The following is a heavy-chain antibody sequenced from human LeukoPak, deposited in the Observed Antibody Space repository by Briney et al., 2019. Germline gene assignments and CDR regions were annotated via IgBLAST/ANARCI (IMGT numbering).Heavy chain of an antibody. CDR2: INHSGST. D-gene: IGHD5-12*01. V-gene: IGHV4-34*01. Sequence: SETLSLTCAVYGGSFSGYYWSWIRQPPGKGLEWIGEINHSGSTNYNPSLKSRVTISVDTSKNQFSLKLSSVTAADTAVYYCARRRVATGYFDYWGQGTLVTVSS. CDR1: GGSFSGYY. CDR3: ARRRVATGYFDY. J-gene: IGHJ4*02.